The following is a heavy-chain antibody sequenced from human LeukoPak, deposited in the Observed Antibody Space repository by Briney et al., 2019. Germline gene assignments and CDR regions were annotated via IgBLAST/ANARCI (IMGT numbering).Heavy chain of an antibody. J-gene: IGHJ5*02. V-gene: IGHV1-2*02. CDR2: INPNSGGT. CDR3: SREYGDYPNWFDP. CDR1: GYTFTGYY. D-gene: IGHD4-17*01. Sequence: ASVKVSRKASGYTFTGYYMHWVRQAPGQGLEWMGWINPNSGGTNYAQKFQGRVTMTRDTSISTAYMELSRLRSDDTAVYYCSREYGDYPNWFDPWGQGTLVTVSS.